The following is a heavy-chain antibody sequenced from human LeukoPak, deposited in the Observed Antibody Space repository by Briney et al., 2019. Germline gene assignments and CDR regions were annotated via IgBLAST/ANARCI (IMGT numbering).Heavy chain of an antibody. CDR1: GGFISSYY. CDR3: ARGLMVRGVTYYYSMTS. D-gene: IGHD3-10*01. CDR2: IYYSGST. V-gene: IGHV4-59*01. Sequence: SETLSLTCTVSGGFISSYYWSWIRQPPGKGLEWIGYIYYSGSTNYNPSLKSRVTISVATSKNQFSLKLSSVTAADTAVYYCARGLMVRGVTYYYSMTSGAKGPRSPSPQ. J-gene: IGHJ6*04.